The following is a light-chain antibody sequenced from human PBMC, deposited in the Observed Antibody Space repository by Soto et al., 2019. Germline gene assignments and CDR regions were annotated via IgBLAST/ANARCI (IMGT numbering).Light chain of an antibody. CDR3: QQRQYWPLIT. J-gene: IGKJ5*01. CDR2: DAS. Sequence: EIVMTQSPATLSVSPEEGVTLSCRASQTVPSRIAWYQQKPGQAPRLLIYDASNRATGIPARFTGSGSGTDFNLTISTLEPEDFAVYYCQQRQYWPLITFGQGTRLEIK. V-gene: IGKV3-11*01. CDR1: QTVPSR.